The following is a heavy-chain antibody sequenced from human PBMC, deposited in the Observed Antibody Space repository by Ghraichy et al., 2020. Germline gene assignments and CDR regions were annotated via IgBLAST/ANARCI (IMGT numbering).Heavy chain of an antibody. CDR2: ISFDGTNE. D-gene: IGHD2-21*01. CDR1: GFTFSSYW. V-gene: IGHV3-30*02. J-gene: IGHJ4*02. CDR3: ANFVGSDPTGRFDN. Sequence: GESLNISCGGSGFTFSSYWMSWVRQAPGKGLEWVALISFDGTNENYIESVKGRFSISRDNSKSTLYLQMNSLRVEDTAIYYCANFVGSDPTGRFDNWGQGTRVTVSS.